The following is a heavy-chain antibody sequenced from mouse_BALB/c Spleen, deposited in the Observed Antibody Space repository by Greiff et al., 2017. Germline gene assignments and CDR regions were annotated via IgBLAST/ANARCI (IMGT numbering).Heavy chain of an antibody. D-gene: IGHD1-1*01. CDR1: GFTFSDYY. Sequence: EVQLVESGGGLVKPGGSLKLSCAASGFTFSDYYMYWVRQTPEKRLEWVATISDGGSYTYYPDSVKGRFTISRDNAKNNLYLQMSSLKSEDTAMYYCAREGGYGSSVDYWGQGTTLTVSS. J-gene: IGHJ2*01. CDR3: AREGGYGSSVDY. V-gene: IGHV5-4*02. CDR2: ISDGGSYT.